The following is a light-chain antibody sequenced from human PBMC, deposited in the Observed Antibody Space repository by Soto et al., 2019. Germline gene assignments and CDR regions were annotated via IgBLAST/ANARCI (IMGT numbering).Light chain of an antibody. J-gene: IGKJ5*01. CDR3: QRRMNWHLT. CDR2: DAS. V-gene: IGKV3-11*01. Sequence: EIVLTQSPSTLPLSPGVRATLCASASQRISSYLLWYEQKPGQAPRLLIYDASNRDTSIPARFSGSRSDTEYTLTLICREPEDFAVYYCQRRMNWHLTFGQGTRLEI. CDR1: QRISSY.